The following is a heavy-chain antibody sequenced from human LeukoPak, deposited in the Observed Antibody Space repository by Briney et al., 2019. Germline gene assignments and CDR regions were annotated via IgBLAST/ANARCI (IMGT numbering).Heavy chain of an antibody. V-gene: IGHV4-59*01. CDR2: IYYSGST. CDR1: GGSISSYY. CDR3: ARLRGYSYGTD. D-gene: IGHD5-18*01. J-gene: IGHJ4*02. Sequence: SETLSLACTVSGGSISSYYWSWIRQPPGKGLEWIGYIYYSGSTNYNPSLKSRVTISVDTSKNQFSLKLSSVTAADTAVYYCARLRGYSYGTDWGQGTLVTVSS.